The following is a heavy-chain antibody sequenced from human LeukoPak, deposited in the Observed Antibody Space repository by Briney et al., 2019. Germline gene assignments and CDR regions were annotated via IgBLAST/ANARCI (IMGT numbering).Heavy chain of an antibody. CDR3: ASGQLAAQKRGYYYYMDV. D-gene: IGHD6-6*01. V-gene: IGHV1-69*05. Sequence: SVKVSCKASGGTFSSYAISWVRQAPGQGLEWMGGIIPIFGTANYAQKFQGRVTITTDESTSTAYMELSSLRSEDTAVYYCASGQLAAQKRGYYYYMDVWGKGTTVTVSS. CDR1: GGTFSSYA. CDR2: IIPIFGTA. J-gene: IGHJ6*03.